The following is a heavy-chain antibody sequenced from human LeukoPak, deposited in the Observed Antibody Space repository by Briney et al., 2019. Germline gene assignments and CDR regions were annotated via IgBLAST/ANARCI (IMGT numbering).Heavy chain of an antibody. CDR3: ARDANYFDY. V-gene: IGHV4-61*02. CDR1: GYSISSGYY. J-gene: IGHJ4*02. CDR2: IYTSGST. Sequence: SETLPLTCTVSGYSISSGYYWSWIRQPAGKGLEWIGRIYTSGSTTYNPSLKSRVTISVDTSKNQFSLKLSSVTAADTAVYYCARDANYFDYWGRGILVTVSS.